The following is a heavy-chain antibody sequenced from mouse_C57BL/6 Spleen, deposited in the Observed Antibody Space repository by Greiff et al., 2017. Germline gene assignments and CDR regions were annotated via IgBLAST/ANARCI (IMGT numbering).Heavy chain of an antibody. Sequence: EVQRVESGGGLVQPGGSMKLSCVASGFTFSNYWMNWVRQSPEKGLEWVAQIRLKSDNYATQYAESVKGRFTISRDDSNSSVYLQMNNLRAEDTGIYYCTGGPWYFDYWGQGTTLTVSS. J-gene: IGHJ2*01. CDR1: GFTFSNYW. CDR2: IRLKSDNYAT. V-gene: IGHV6-3*01. CDR3: TGGPWYFDY.